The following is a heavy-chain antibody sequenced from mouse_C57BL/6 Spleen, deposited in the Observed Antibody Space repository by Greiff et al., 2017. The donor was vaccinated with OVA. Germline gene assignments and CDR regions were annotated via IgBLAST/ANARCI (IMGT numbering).Heavy chain of an antibody. CDR3: ARDGYDEGYYFDY. Sequence: VKLQQSGAELVRPGTSVKLSCKASGYTFTSYWMHWVKQRPGQGLEWIGVIDPSDSYTNYNQKFKGKATLTVDTSSSTAYMQLSSLTSEDSAVYYCARDGYDEGYYFDYWGQGTTLTVSS. CDR1: GYTFTSYW. J-gene: IGHJ2*01. D-gene: IGHD2-2*01. CDR2: IDPSDSYT. V-gene: IGHV1-59*01.